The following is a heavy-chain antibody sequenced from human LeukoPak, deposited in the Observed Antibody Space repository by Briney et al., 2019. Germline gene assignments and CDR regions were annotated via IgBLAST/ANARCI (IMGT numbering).Heavy chain of an antibody. CDR3: ARENDGFDL. Sequence: PGGSLRLSCAASGFXSSSYWMSWIRQAPGKGLEWVANIKQDGSQKYYMDSVKGRITISRDNDKNSVDLQMNSLRAEDTAVYYCARENDGFDLWGQGTMVTVSS. CDR1: GFXSSSYW. J-gene: IGHJ3*01. V-gene: IGHV3-7*04. CDR2: IKQDGSQK.